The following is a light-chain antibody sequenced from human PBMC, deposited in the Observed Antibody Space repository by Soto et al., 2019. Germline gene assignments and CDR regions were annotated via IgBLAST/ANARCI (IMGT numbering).Light chain of an antibody. CDR1: QSVSSSY. CDR3: QQYGSSPPIT. Sequence: EIGLTQSRGTLSLSPGERATLSCRASQSVSSSYLAWYQQKPGQAPRLLIYGASSRATGIPDRFSGSGSGTDFTLTISRLEPEDFAVYYCQQYGSSPPITYGQGTRLEIK. CDR2: GAS. J-gene: IGKJ5*01. V-gene: IGKV3-20*01.